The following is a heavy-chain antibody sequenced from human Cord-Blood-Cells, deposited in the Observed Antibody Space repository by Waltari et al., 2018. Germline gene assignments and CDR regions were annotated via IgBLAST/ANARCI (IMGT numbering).Heavy chain of an antibody. D-gene: IGHD3-22*01. Sequence: QLQLQESGPGLVKPSETLSLTCTVSGGSISSSSYYWGWIRQPPGKGLEWIGSIYYSGSTYYNPSLKSRVTISVDTSKNQFSLKLSSVIAADTAVYYCASTREYYYDSSGYYNAFDIWGQGTMVTVSS. J-gene: IGHJ3*02. CDR2: IYYSGST. CDR3: ASTREYYYDSSGYYNAFDI. CDR1: GGSISSSSYY. V-gene: IGHV4-39*01.